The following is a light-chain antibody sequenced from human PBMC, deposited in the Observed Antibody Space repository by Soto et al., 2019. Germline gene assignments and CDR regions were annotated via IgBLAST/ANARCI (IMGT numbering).Light chain of an antibody. CDR3: QQSYSTPLT. J-gene: IGKJ5*01. CDR1: QSVSSSC. Sequence: EIVLTQSPGTLSLSPGERATLSCRASQSVSSSCLAWYQQKPGQAPRLLIYGASSLQSGVPSRFSGSGSGTDFTLTISSLQPEDFATYYCQQSYSTPLTFGQGTRLEIK. CDR2: GAS. V-gene: IGKV3-20*01.